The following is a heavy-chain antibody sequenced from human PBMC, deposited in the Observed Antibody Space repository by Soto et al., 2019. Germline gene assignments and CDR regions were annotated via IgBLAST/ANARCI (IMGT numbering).Heavy chain of an antibody. CDR3: ARGNYDFWSGYYTGGDRRRNNWFDP. D-gene: IGHD3-3*01. CDR1: GGSISSGGYS. Sequence: SETLSLTCAVSGGSISSGGYSWSWIRQPPGKGLEWIGYIYHSGSTYYNPSLKSRVTISVDRSKNQFSLKLSSVTAADTAVYYCARGNYDFWSGYYTGGDRRRNNWFDPWGQGTLVTVSS. J-gene: IGHJ5*02. CDR2: IYHSGST. V-gene: IGHV4-30-2*01.